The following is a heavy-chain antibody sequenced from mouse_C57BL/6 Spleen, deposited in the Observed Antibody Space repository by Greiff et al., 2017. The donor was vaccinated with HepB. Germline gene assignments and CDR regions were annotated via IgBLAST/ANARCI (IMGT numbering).Heavy chain of an antibody. D-gene: IGHD1-1*01. J-gene: IGHJ2*01. Sequence: QVHLQQSGAELVRPGASVTLSCKASGYTFTDYEMHWVKQTPVHGLEWIGAIDPETGGTAYNQKFKGKAILTADKSSSTAYMELRSLTSEDSAVYYCTRIITTVVAAFDYWGQGTTLTVSS. CDR2: IDPETGGT. CDR3: TRIITTVVAAFDY. V-gene: IGHV1-15*01. CDR1: GYTFTDYE.